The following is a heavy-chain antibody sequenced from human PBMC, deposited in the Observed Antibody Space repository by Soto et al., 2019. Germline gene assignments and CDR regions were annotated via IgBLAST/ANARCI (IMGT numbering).Heavy chain of an antibody. D-gene: IGHD3-10*01. CDR3: ASSMGRGGNDY. J-gene: IGHJ4*02. Sequence: EVQLVESGGGLVQPGGSLRLSCAASGFTFRAYGLIWFRQAPGKGLECGANIKTDGSEKYYVDPVKGRFTISRDNAKNSLYLQMNSLRAEDTAVYYCASSMGRGGNDYWGQGTLVAVSS. CDR2: IKTDGSEK. CDR1: GFTFRAYG. V-gene: IGHV3-7*05.